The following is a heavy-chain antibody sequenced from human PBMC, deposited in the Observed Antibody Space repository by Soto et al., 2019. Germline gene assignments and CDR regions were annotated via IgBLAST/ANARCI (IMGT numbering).Heavy chain of an antibody. CDR1: GYTFTGYY. J-gene: IGHJ4*02. D-gene: IGHD6-6*01. V-gene: IGHV1-2*04. CDR2: INPNSGGT. Sequence: ASVKVSCKASGYTFTGYYIHWERQAPGQGLEWMGWINPNSGGTNYAQKFQGWVTMTRDTSISTAYMELSRLRSDDTAVYYCARSEGKQLVAYWVQGTLVTDSS. CDR3: ARSEGKQLVAY.